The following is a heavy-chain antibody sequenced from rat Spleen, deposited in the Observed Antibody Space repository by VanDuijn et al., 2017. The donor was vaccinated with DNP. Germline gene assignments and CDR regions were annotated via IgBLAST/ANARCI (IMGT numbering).Heavy chain of an antibody. Sequence: EVQLQESGPGLVKPSQSLSLTCSVTGYSITSGFSWTWIRKFPGNKLVWMGYINSEGSTDYNPSLKSRVSITRDTSKNQFFLQINSVTTEDTATYYCAIQLGVFDYWGQGVMVTVSS. CDR2: INSEGST. CDR1: GYSITSGFS. D-gene: IGHD5-1*01. J-gene: IGHJ2*01. CDR3: AIQLGVFDY. V-gene: IGHV3-3*01.